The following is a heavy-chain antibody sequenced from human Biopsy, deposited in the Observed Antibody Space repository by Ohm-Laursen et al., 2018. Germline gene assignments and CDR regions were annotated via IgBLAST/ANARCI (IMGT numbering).Heavy chain of an antibody. CDR2: IDWADAK. J-gene: IGHJ6*02. Sequence: TQTLTLTCTLSGFSVNTRGMSVTWIRQPPGKALEWLARIDWADAKFYSASLKSRLTISKGTSGNHVVLTLSDVDPVDTGTYYCARIPIPIFSAALVYRHRRHLQGLDVWGQGTTVTVSS. CDR3: ARIPIPIFSAALVYRHRRHLQGLDV. D-gene: IGHD2-21*01. CDR1: GFSVNTRGMS. V-gene: IGHV2-70*16.